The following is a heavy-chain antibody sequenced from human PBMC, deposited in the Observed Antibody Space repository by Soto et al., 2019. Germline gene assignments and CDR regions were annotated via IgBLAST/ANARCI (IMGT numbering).Heavy chain of an antibody. V-gene: IGHV4-31*03. CDR1: GGSISSGGYY. CDR2: IYYSGST. CDR3: ARLGFYYDTSVRPHDGQFDY. Sequence: PSETLSLTCTVSGGSISSGGYYWSWIRQHPGKGLEWIGYIYYSGSTYYNPSLKSRVTISVDTSKNQFSLKLSSVTAADTAMYYCARLGFYYDTSVRPHDGQFDYWGQGTLVTVSS. J-gene: IGHJ4*02. D-gene: IGHD3-22*01.